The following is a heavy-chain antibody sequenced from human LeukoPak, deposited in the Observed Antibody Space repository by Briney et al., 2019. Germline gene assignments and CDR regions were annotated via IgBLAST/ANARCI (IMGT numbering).Heavy chain of an antibody. D-gene: IGHD3-10*01. CDR1: GYSISSGYY. V-gene: IGHV4-38-2*02. Sequence: KSSETLSLTCTVSGYSISSGYYWGWIRQPPGKGLEWIGSIYHSGSTYYNPSLKSRVTISVDTSKNQFSLKLSSVTAADTAVYYCARVVRSSSREFDYWGQGTLVTVSS. CDR3: ARVVRSSSREFDY. CDR2: IYHSGST. J-gene: IGHJ4*02.